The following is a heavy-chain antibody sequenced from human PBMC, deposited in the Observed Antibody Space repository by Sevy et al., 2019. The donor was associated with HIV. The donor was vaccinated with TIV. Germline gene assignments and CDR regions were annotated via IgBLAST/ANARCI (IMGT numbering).Heavy chain of an antibody. J-gene: IGHJ4*02. CDR2: FYPGDSDT. V-gene: IGHV5-51*01. CDR3: VRHPGVATLYFDY. D-gene: IGHD5-12*01. Sequence: GESLKISCKGSGYTFTNYWIGWVRQMPGKGLEWRGIFYPGDSDTRYSPSFQGQVTISADKCISTAYLQCSSLKASDTAIYYCVRHPGVATLYFDYWGQGILVTVSS. CDR1: GYTFTNYW.